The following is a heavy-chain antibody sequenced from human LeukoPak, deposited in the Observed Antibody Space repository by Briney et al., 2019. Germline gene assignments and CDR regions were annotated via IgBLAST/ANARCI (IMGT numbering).Heavy chain of an antibody. CDR1: GITFSTFA. J-gene: IGHJ3*01. CDR3: ARDIELST. D-gene: IGHD3-16*02. CDR2: ISFSGDNT. V-gene: IGHV3-23*01. Sequence: PGGSLILSCAASGITFSTFAMSWVRPAPGKGLEWVSLISFSGDNTYYTDSVKGRFTISRDNSTDTLYMQMNSLRAEDTAIYYCARDIELSTWGLGTMVTVSS.